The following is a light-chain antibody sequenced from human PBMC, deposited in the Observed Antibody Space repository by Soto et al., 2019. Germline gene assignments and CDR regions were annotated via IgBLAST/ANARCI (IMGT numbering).Light chain of an antibody. CDR2: AAS. V-gene: IGKV1-39*01. J-gene: IGKJ1*01. Sequence: DIQMTQSPSSLSASVGDRVTITCRASQSISSYLNWYQQKPGKAPNLLIYAASSLQSGVPSRFSGSGSGTDFTLTISXLQPEDFATYYCQQSYRTPTFGQGTKVDIK. CDR1: QSISSY. CDR3: QQSYRTPT.